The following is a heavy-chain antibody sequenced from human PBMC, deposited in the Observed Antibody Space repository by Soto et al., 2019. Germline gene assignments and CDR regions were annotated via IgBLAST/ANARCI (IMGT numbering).Heavy chain of an antibody. Sequence: EVQLVESGGGLVQPGGSLRLSCAASGVTFSSYWMHWVRQAPGKGLVWVARINSDGSSTSYADSVKGRFTISRDNAKNTLYLQMNSLRAEDTAVYYCARVPSSSWYEGWFQHLGQGTLVTVSS. J-gene: IGHJ1*01. D-gene: IGHD6-13*01. CDR1: GVTFSSYW. CDR3: ARVPSSSWYEGWFQH. CDR2: INSDGSST. V-gene: IGHV3-74*01.